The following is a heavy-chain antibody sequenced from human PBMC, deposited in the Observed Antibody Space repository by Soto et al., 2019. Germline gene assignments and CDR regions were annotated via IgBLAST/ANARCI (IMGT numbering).Heavy chain of an antibody. CDR2: ISWNSGSI. V-gene: IGHV3-9*01. J-gene: IGHJ6*03. CDR3: AKGGYSSSSDYYYMDV. Sequence: GGSLRLSCAASGFTFDDYAMHWVRQAPGKGLEWVSGISWNSGSIGYADSVKGRFTISRDNAKNSLYLQMNSLRAEDTALYYCAKGGYSSSSDYYYMDVWGKGTTVTVSS. CDR1: GFTFDDYA. D-gene: IGHD6-6*01.